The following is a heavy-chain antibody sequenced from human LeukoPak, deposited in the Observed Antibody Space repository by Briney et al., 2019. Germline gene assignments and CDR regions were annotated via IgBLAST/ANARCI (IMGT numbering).Heavy chain of an antibody. V-gene: IGHV3-49*03. J-gene: IGHJ6*04. D-gene: IGHD3-3*01. CDR3: TRDHDFWSGPLDV. Sequence: LRCSGTGSGFTVGDYSMSWYRQGQGKGLVGVGFISRKGYGGTTEYAASVKGRFTISRDDSKSTAYLQMNSLKTEDTAVYYCTRDHDFWSGPLDVWGTGTTVTVSS. CDR1: GFTVGDYS. CDR2: ISRKGYGGTT.